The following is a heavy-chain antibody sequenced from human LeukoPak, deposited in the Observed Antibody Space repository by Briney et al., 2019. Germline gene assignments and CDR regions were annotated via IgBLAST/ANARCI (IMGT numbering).Heavy chain of an antibody. Sequence: GGSLRLSCAASGFTFSSYGMHWVRQAPGKGLEWVAVISYDGSNKYYADSVKGRFTISRDNSKNTLYLQMNSLRAEDTAVYYCASFTGNDFWSGYFHYYYYYYMDVWGKGTTVTVSS. CDR3: ASFTGNDFWSGYFHYYYYYYMDV. D-gene: IGHD3-3*01. V-gene: IGHV3-30*03. CDR2: ISYDGSNK. CDR1: GFTFSSYG. J-gene: IGHJ6*03.